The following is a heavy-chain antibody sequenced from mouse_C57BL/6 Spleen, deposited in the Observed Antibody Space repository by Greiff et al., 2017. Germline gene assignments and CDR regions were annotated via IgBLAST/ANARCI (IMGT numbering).Heavy chain of an antibody. D-gene: IGHD1-1*01. Sequence: EVNVVESGGGLVKPGGSLKLSCAASGFTFSSYTMSWVRQTPEKRLEWVATISGGGGNTYYPDSVKGRFTISRDNAKNTLYLQMSSLRSEDTALYYGARHGGYYGSSHWYVDVWGTGTTVTVSS. V-gene: IGHV5-9*01. CDR1: GFTFSSYT. CDR3: ARHGGYYGSSHWYVDV. CDR2: ISGGGGNT. J-gene: IGHJ1*03.